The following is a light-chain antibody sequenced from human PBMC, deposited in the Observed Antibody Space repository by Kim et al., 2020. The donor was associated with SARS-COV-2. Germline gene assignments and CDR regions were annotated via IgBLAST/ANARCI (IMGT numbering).Light chain of an antibody. CDR2: DAS. V-gene: IGKV1-5*01. Sequence: DIQMTQSLSTLAASVGGRVTITCRASQSISAWLAWYRQKPGKAPKLLIYDASSMESGVASRFGGSRTGTEFSRTINSLHPDVFATYYCQPWNTCPLTFGGGS. CDR3: QPWNTCPLT. CDR1: QSISAW. J-gene: IGKJ4*01.